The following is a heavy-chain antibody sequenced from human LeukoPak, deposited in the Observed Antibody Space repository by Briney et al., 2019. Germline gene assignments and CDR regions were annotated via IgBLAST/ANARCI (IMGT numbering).Heavy chain of an antibody. D-gene: IGHD5-18*01. CDR3: AREAGIPPNTQLWPTSVDY. J-gene: IGHJ4*02. CDR2: IKQDGSEK. CDR1: GFTFSSYW. V-gene: IGHV3-7*05. Sequence: PRGSLRLSCAASGFTFSSYWMSWVRQAPGKGLEWVANIKQDGSEKYYVDSVKGRFTISRDNAKNSLYLQMNSLRADDTAVYYCAREAGIPPNTQLWPTSVDYWGQGTLVTVSS.